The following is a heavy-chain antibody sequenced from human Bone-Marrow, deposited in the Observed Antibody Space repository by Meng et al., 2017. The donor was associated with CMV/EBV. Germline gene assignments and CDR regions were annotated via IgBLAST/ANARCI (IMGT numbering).Heavy chain of an antibody. CDR2: ISSSGSTI. CDR1: GFTFSSYE. V-gene: IGHV3-48*03. D-gene: IGHD1-7*01. Sequence: GGSLRLSCAASGFTFSSYEMNWVRQAPGKGLEWVSYISSSGSTIYYADSVKGRFTISRDHAKNSLYLQMNSLRAEDTAFYYWARGANWNYDRLQYYGMDVWGQGNTVTVSS. CDR3: ARGANWNYDRLQYYGMDV. J-gene: IGHJ6*02.